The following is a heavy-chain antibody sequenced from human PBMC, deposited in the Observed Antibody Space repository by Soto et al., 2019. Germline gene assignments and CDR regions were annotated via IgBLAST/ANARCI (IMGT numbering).Heavy chain of an antibody. CDR2: INHSGGS. V-gene: IGHV4-34*01. J-gene: IGHJ4*02. CDR3: ARGIATIPAVQGDAPDNCYFDS. D-gene: IGHD6-25*01. Sequence: SLTCAVYGGSFSGYYWSWIRQPPGKGLEWIGDINHSGGSNKNPSLKSRVIISVDTSKNQFSLKLKSVTAADTAVYYCARGIATIPAVQGDAPDNCYFDSWGLGTRVTVSS. CDR1: GGSFSGYY.